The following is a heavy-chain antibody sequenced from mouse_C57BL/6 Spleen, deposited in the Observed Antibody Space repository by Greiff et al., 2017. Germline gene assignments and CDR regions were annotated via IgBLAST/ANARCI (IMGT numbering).Heavy chain of an antibody. V-gene: IGHV1-39*01. CDR2: INPNYGTT. J-gene: IGHJ4*01. CDR3: ARWGDYYAMDY. Sequence: EVKLMASGPELVKPGASVKISCKASGYSFTDYHMNWVKQSHGKSLEWIGEINPNYGTTSSNQKFKGKATLTVDQSSSTAYMQRNRRTSEDAAVYYCARWGDYYAMDYWGQGNTVTGSS. CDR1: GYSFTDYH.